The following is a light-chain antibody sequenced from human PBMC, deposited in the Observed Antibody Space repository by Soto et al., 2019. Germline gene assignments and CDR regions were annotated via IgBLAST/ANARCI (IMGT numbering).Light chain of an antibody. CDR1: QSVSSSSY. CDR2: GAS. J-gene: IGKJ2*01. V-gene: IGKV3-20*01. CDR3: DKYGSAPSYT. Sequence: EIVLTQSPGTLSLSPGERATLSCRASQSVSSSSYLAWYQQKPGQAPRLLIYGASSRATGIPDRFSGSGSGTDFTLTISRLEPEDCAVYYCDKYGSAPSYTFGQGTKLEIK.